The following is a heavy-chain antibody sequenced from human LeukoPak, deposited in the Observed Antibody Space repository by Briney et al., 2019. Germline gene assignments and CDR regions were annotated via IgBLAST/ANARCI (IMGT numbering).Heavy chain of an antibody. D-gene: IGHD3-3*01. V-gene: IGHV3-23*01. CDR2: IGGSGGNI. Sequence: GGSLRLSCAASGLSFSNYAMYWVRQAPGKGLEWVSAIGGSGGNIFYTDSVKGRFTISRDNSKNTLYLQMNSLRAEDTAVYYCAKGSGYFNFDYWGQGTLVTVSS. CDR1: GLSFSNYA. J-gene: IGHJ4*02. CDR3: AKGSGYFNFDY.